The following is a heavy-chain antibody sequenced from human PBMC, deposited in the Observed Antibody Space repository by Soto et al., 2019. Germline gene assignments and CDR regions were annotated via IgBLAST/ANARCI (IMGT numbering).Heavy chain of an antibody. J-gene: IGHJ4*02. CDR3: VKDQKFNGNFFDS. V-gene: IGHV3-30*18. CDR2: VSLDGSNS. Sequence: VQLVESGGGLVQPGKSLTLSCAASGFTFRAYDMHWVRQAPGKGLEWVAVVSLDGSNSYYVDSVKGRFTVSRDNSKNTVSLLMSSLSTQDTAVYYCVKDQKFNGNFFDSWGQGILVTVSS. CDR1: GFTFRAYD.